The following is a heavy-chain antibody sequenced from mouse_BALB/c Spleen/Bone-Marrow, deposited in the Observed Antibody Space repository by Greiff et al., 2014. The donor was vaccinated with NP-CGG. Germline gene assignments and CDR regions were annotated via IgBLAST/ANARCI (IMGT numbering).Heavy chain of an antibody. V-gene: IGHV1-18*01. CDR1: GYSFTDYY. Sequence: EVQVVESGPDLVKPGASVKISCKASGYSFTDYYMHWVKQSHGKSLEWIGRVNPNNGGTNYNQKFKGKAILTVDKSSNTAYMELRSLTSEDSAVYFCARDYDYGCAYWGQGTLVTVSA. CDR2: VNPNNGGT. D-gene: IGHD2-4*01. CDR3: ARDYDYGCAY. J-gene: IGHJ3*01.